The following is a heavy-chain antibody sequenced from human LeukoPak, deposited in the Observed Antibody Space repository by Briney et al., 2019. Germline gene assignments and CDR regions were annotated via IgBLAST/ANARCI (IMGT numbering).Heavy chain of an antibody. CDR3: ARDLKGSGSYLNYFDY. J-gene: IGHJ4*02. Sequence: ALAKVSCKAFEYSFSDYSTHWVRQAPGQGLEWMGLINADSGDTHYAQKFQGRVTMTRDTSMNTGYMELSSLISDDTAVYYCARDLKGSGSYLNYFDYWGQGTLVTVSS. CDR1: EYSFSDYS. D-gene: IGHD3-10*01. CDR2: INADSGDT. V-gene: IGHV1-2*02.